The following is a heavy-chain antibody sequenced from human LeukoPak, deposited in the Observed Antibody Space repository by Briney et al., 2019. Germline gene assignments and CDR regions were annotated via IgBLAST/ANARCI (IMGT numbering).Heavy chain of an antibody. CDR1: GGTFSSYA. D-gene: IGHD6-6*01. J-gene: IGHJ6*02. Sequence: SVNVSCKASGGTFSSYAISWVRQAPGQGLEWMGGIIPIFGTANYAQKFQGRVTITADESTSTAYMELSSLRSEDTAVYYCARNIAARPDYYGMDVWGQGTTVTVSS. V-gene: IGHV1-69*13. CDR3: ARNIAARPDYYGMDV. CDR2: IIPIFGTA.